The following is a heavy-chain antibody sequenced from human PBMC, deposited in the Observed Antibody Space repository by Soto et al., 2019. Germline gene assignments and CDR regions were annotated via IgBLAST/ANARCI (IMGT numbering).Heavy chain of an antibody. D-gene: IGHD3-22*01. V-gene: IGHV3-48*02. CDR3: VRGFFDSRAFDY. J-gene: IGHJ4*02. CDR2: IGSGSRII. CDR1: RFTFSTYA. Sequence: GGSLRLPCAASRFTFSTYARTWVRQAPGKGLEWVSYIGSGSRIIYYADSVKGRFTISRDNAKNSLYLQMKSLRDEDTAVYYCVRGFFDSRAFDYWGQGTLVTVSS.